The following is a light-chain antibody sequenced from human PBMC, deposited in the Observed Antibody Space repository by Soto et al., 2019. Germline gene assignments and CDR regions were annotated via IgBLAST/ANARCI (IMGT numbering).Light chain of an antibody. CDR2: DAS. V-gene: IGKV3-11*01. CDR1: QSVSSY. Sequence: EIVLTQSPATLSLSPGERATLSCRASQSVSSYLAWYQQKPGQAPRLLIYDASNRATGIPARFSGSGSGTDFTLTISSLEPEDFAVYYCQQRINWPQTFGQGTKVEI. J-gene: IGKJ1*01. CDR3: QQRINWPQT.